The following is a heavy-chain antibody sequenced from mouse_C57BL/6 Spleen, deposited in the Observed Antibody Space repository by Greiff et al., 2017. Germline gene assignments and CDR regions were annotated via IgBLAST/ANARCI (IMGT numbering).Heavy chain of an antibody. V-gene: IGHV5-6*01. CDR2: ISSGGSYT. Sequence: EVKLQESGGDLVKPGGSLKLSCAASGFTFSSYGMSWVRQTPDKRLEWVATISSGGSYTYYPDSVKGRFTISRDNAKNTLYLQMSSLKSEDTAMYYCARHGGYYYGRRDYWGQGTSVTVSS. D-gene: IGHD1-1*01. CDR3: ARHGGYYYGRRDY. J-gene: IGHJ4*01. CDR1: GFTFSSYG.